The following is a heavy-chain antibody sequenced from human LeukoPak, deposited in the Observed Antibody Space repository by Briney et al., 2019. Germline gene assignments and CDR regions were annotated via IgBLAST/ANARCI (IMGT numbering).Heavy chain of an antibody. CDR2: IYYSGST. CDR1: GGSISTYY. J-gene: IGHJ5*02. D-gene: IGHD6-13*01. Sequence: PSETLSLTCTLSGGSISTYYWSWIRQPPGKGLEWIGYIYYSGSTNYNPSLKSRVTISVDTSKNQFSLKLSSVTAADTAVYYCARDLRAAAGTNWFDPWGQGTLVTVSS. V-gene: IGHV4-59*01. CDR3: ARDLRAAAGTNWFDP.